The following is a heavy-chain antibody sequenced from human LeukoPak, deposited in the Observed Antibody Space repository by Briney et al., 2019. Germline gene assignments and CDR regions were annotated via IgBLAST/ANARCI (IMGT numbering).Heavy chain of an antibody. J-gene: IGHJ4*02. Sequence: GGSLRLSCAASGFTFSHNWMHWVRQAPGMGLVWVSGITSDGGSRFYADSVKGRFTISRDNAKNTLYLQMNSLRAEDTAVYYCAKRVGGVNNFDYWGQGTLVTVSP. CDR1: GFTFSHNW. D-gene: IGHD3-16*01. V-gene: IGHV3-74*01. CDR3: AKRVGGVNNFDY. CDR2: ITSDGGSR.